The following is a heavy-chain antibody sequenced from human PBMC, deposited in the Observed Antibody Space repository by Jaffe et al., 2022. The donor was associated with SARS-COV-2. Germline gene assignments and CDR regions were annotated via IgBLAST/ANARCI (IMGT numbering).Heavy chain of an antibody. J-gene: IGHJ6*02. CDR3: ARDRYDFWSGYYGRQWAPYYYYGMDV. Sequence: QVQLVQSGAEVKKPGASVKVSCKASGYTFTSYAMHWVRQAPGQRLEWMGWINAGNGNTKYSQKFQGRVTITRDTSASTAYMELSSLRSEDTAVYYCARDRYDFWSGYYGRQWAPYYYYGMDVWGQGTTVTVSS. D-gene: IGHD3-3*01. CDR1: GYTFTSYA. V-gene: IGHV1-3*01. CDR2: INAGNGNT.